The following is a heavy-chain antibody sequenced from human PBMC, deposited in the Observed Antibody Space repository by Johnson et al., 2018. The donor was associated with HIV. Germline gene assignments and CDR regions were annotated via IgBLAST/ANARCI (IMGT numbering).Heavy chain of an antibody. CDR2: INWNGAST. V-gene: IGHV3-20*04. J-gene: IGHJ3*01. CDR1: GFTFDDYG. D-gene: IGHD3-3*01. CDR3: ARDRKYNFWSGYDT. Sequence: VQLVESGGGLVQPGRSLRLSCAASGFTFDDYGMSWVRQVPGKGLEWVSGINWNGASTGYADAVKGRFTISRDNAEDSLYLQMDSLRAEDTALYYCARDRKYNFWSGYDTWGQGTMVSVST.